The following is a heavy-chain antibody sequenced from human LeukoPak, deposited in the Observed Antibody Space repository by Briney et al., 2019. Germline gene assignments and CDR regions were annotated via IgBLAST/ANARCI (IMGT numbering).Heavy chain of an antibody. CDR2: IWYDGSNK. D-gene: IGHD3-10*01. CDR3: AREVTMVRGFDY. CDR1: GFTFSSYG. J-gene: IGHJ4*02. Sequence: GGSLRLSCAASGFTFSSYGMHWVRQAPGKGLEWVAVIWYDGSNKYYADSVKGRFTISRDNSRNTLYLQMNSLRAEDTAVYYCAREVTMVRGFDYWGQGTLVTVSS. V-gene: IGHV3-33*01.